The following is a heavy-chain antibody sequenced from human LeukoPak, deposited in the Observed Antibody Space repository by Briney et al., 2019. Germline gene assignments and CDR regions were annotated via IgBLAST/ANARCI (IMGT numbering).Heavy chain of an antibody. CDR2: IYHSGST. D-gene: IGHD6-19*01. CDR1: GGSISSGGYS. V-gene: IGHV4-30-2*01. CDR3: ARDTGYSSGYYYYGMDV. J-gene: IGHJ6*02. Sequence: SETLSLTCAVSGGSISSGGYSWSWIRQPPGNGLEWIGHIYHSGSTYYNPSPKSRVTISVGRSKNQFSLKLSSVTAADTAVYYCARDTGYSSGYYYYGMDVWGQGTTVTVSS.